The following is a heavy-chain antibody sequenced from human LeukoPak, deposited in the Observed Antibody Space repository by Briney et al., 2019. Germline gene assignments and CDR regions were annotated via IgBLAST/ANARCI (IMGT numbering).Heavy chain of an antibody. CDR2: INAGNGDT. CDR1: GYTFSNYA. D-gene: IGHD3-22*01. J-gene: IGHJ3*02. CDR3: ARLSWSYDSSGYAKRPDAFDI. Sequence: ASVKVSCKASGYTFSNYAIHWVRQAPGQGLEWMGWINAGNGDTKYSQNLQGRVTITRDTSASIVYMELSSLRSDDTAVYYCARLSWSYDSSGYAKRPDAFDIWGQGTMVTVSS. V-gene: IGHV1-3*01.